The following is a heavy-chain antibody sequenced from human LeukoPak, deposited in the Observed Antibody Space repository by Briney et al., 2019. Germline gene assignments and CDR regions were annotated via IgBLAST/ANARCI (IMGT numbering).Heavy chain of an antibody. Sequence: SATLSLTCAVYGGSFSGYYWSWIRQPPGKGLEWIGEINHSGSTNYNPSLKSRVTISVDTSKNQFSLKLSSVTAADTAVYYCARGRIQLWYPWYFDYWGQGTLVTVSS. D-gene: IGHD5-18*01. CDR1: GGSFSGYY. CDR3: ARGRIQLWYPWYFDY. V-gene: IGHV4-34*01. CDR2: INHSGST. J-gene: IGHJ4*02.